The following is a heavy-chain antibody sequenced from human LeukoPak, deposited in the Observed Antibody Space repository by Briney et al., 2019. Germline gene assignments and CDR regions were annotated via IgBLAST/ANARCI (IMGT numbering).Heavy chain of an antibody. CDR1: GYTFTSYY. Sequence: PKASVTVSCKASGYTFTSYYMHWVRQAPGQGLEWMGIINPSGGSTSYAQKFQGRVTMTRDTSISTAYMELSRLRSDDTAVYYCARGRGVAARLTNPVRDYWGQGTLVTVSS. D-gene: IGHD6-6*01. CDR3: ARGRGVAARLTNPVRDY. J-gene: IGHJ4*02. CDR2: INPSGGST. V-gene: IGHV1-46*01.